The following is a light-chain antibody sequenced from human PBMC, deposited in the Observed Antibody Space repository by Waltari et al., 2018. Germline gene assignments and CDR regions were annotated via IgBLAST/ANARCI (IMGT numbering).Light chain of an antibody. CDR3: LHDYNYPRT. CDR1: QNIGIN. V-gene: IGKV1-6*01. Sequence: AIQMTQSPASLSASVGDRGIITCRASQNIGINLAWYRQKPGKAPDLLIYSGSSLQSGVPSRFSGSGSGTDFTLTISSLQPEDFTTYYCLHDYNYPRTFGQGTKVEI. CDR2: SGS. J-gene: IGKJ1*01.